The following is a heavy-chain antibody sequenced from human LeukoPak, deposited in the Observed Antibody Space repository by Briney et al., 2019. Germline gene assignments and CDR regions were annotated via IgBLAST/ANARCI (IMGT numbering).Heavy chain of an antibody. Sequence: ASVKVSCKASGGTFSSYAISWVRQAPGQGLEWMGGIIPIFGTANYAQRFQGRVTITTDESTSTAYMELSSLRSDDTAVYYCARDPQQLVGGYFDYWGQGTLVTVSS. CDR2: IIPIFGTA. J-gene: IGHJ4*02. CDR3: ARDPQQLVGGYFDY. V-gene: IGHV1-69*05. D-gene: IGHD6-13*01. CDR1: GGTFSSYA.